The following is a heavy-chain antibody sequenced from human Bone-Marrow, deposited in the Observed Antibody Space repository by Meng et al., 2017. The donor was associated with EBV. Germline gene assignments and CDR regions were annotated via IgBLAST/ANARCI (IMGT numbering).Heavy chain of an antibody. D-gene: IGHD6-13*01. CDR3: ARGGRSSSWYLGY. V-gene: IGHV4-34*01. Sequence: RLQPWAAGLLQPSETLSLPCAVYGGSFSGYYWSWIRQPPGKGLEWIGEINHSGSTNYNPSLKSRVTISVDTSKNQFSLKLSSVTAADTAVYYCARGGRSSSWYLGYWGQGTLVTVSS. CDR2: INHSGST. J-gene: IGHJ4*02. CDR1: GGSFSGYY.